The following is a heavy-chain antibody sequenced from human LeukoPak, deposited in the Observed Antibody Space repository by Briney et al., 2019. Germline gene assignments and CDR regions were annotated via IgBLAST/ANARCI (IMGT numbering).Heavy chain of an antibody. CDR2: ISPSGTGT. J-gene: IGHJ4*02. CDR3: AKLLGATTD. D-gene: IGHD1-26*01. Sequence: GGSLRLSCAASGFTFSSSAMTWVRQAPGKGLEWASSISPSGTGTYYADSVRVRFTISRDNSKNTLFLQMNSLRAEDTALYYCAKLLGATTDWGQGALVTVSS. V-gene: IGHV3-23*01. CDR1: GFTFSSSA.